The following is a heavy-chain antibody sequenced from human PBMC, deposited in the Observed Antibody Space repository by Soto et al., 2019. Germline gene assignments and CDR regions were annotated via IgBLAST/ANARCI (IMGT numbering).Heavy chain of an antibody. CDR1: GGSVSSGSYY. D-gene: IGHD3-3*01. J-gene: IGHJ5*02. V-gene: IGHV4-61*01. Sequence: QVQLQESGPGLVKPSETLSLTCTVSGGSVSSGSYYWSWIRQPPGKGLEWIGYIYYSGSTNYNPSLKSRVTISVDTSKNQFSLKLSSVTAADTAVYYCARELSGGSDYDFWSGYYKHFDPWGQGTLVTVSS. CDR2: IYYSGST. CDR3: ARELSGGSDYDFWSGYYKHFDP.